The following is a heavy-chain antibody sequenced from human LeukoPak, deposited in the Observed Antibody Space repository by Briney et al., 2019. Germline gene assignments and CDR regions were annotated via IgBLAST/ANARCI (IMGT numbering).Heavy chain of an antibody. CDR2: ISYSGST. D-gene: IGHD4-17*01. Sequence: SETLSLTCTVSGVSFSSYYWSWIRQPPPKGLEWMGYISYSGSTNYNPPLKSRLTMSVDTSKNQFSLNLNSMTASDTAVYYCARRRRRGFGDYHFDYWGQGTLVTVSS. V-gene: IGHV4-59*08. J-gene: IGHJ4*02. CDR3: ARRRRRGFGDYHFDY. CDR1: GVSFSSYY.